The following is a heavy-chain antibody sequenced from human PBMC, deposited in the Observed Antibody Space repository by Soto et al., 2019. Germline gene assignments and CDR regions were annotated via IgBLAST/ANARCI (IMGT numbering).Heavy chain of an antibody. Sequence: GGSLRLSCAASGFIFSSYAMSWVRQAPGKGLEWVSAISGSGGSTYYADSVKGRFTISRDNSKNTLYLQMNSLRAEDTALYYCAKGRSYYYYYGVDVWGQGTTVTVSS. V-gene: IGHV3-23*01. CDR2: ISGSGGST. CDR3: AKGRSYYYYYGVDV. CDR1: GFIFSSYA. J-gene: IGHJ6*02.